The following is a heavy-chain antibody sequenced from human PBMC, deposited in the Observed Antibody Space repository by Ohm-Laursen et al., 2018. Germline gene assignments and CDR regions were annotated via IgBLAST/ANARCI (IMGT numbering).Heavy chain of an antibody. CDR1: GFTLSNAW. J-gene: IGHJ4*02. CDR2: IKSKVDGGTT. Sequence: SLRLSCAAAGFTLSNAWMSWVRQAPGKGLEWVGRIKSKVDGGTTDYAAPVKGRFTISRDDSKNTLYLQLNSLKTEDTAVYYCTTDSPLDFWGQGTLVTVSS. V-gene: IGHV3-15*01. CDR3: TTDSPLDF.